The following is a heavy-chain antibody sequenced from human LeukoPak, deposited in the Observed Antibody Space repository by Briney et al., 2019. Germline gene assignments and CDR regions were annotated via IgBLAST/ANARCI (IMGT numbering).Heavy chain of an antibody. CDR2: IVVGSGNT. D-gene: IGHD1-26*01. CDR3: AAGGGSYLSADY. CDR1: GFTFTSSA. J-gene: IGHJ4*02. V-gene: IGHV1-58*01. Sequence: GTSVKVSCKASGFTFTSSAVQWVRQARGQRLEWIGWIVVGSGNTNYAQKFQERVTITRDMSTSTAYMELSSLRSEDTAVYYCAAGGGSYLSADYWGQGTLVTASS.